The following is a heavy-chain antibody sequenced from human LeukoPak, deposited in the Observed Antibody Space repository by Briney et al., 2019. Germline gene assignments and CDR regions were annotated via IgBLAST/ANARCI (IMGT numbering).Heavy chain of an antibody. J-gene: IGHJ6*04. CDR1: GFTFDDYG. D-gene: IGHD3-10*02. V-gene: IGHV3-20*04. Sequence: GGSLRLSCAASGFTFDDYGMSWVRQAPGKGLEWVSGINWNGGSTGYADSVKGRFTISRDNAKNSLYLQMNSLRAEDTAVYYCAELGITMIGGVWGKGTTVTVSS. CDR3: AELGITMIGGV. CDR2: INWNGGST.